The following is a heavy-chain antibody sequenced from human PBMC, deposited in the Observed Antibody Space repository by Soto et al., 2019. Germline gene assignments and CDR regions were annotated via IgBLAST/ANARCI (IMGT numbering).Heavy chain of an antibody. V-gene: IGHV3-21*01. CDR2: ISSSSSYI. CDR1: GFTFSSYS. J-gene: IGHJ4*02. CDR3: ARLECVGSSSWVVYLGY. Sequence: PGGSLRLSCAASGFTFSSYSMNWVRQAPGKGLEWVSSISSSSSYIYYADSVKGRFTISRDNAKNSLYLQMNSLRAEDTAVYYCARLECVGSSSWVVYLGYSGQGTLVTVSS. D-gene: IGHD6-6*01.